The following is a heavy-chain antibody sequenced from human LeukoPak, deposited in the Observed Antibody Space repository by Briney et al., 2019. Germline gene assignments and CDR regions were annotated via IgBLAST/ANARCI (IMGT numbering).Heavy chain of an antibody. D-gene: IGHD4-11*01. CDR2: ISAYNGNT. CDR3: ARVKHDYSNWGDYYYYYMDV. Sequence: ASVKVSCKASGYTFTSYGISWVRQAPGQGLEWMGWISAYNGNTNYAQKLQGRVTMTTDTSTSTAYMELRSLRSDDTAIYYCARVKHDYSNWGDYYYYYMDVWGKGTTVTVSS. V-gene: IGHV1-18*01. CDR1: GYTFTSYG. J-gene: IGHJ6*03.